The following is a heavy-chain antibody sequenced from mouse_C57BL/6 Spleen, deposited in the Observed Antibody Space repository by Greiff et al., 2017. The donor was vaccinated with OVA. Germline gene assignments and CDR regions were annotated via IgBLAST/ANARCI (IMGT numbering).Heavy chain of an antibody. CDR3: ATGGYSLAY. V-gene: IGHV1-74*01. J-gene: IGHJ3*01. Sequence: VQVVESGAELVKPGASVKVSCKASGYTFTSYWMHWVKQRPGQGLEWIGRIHPSDSDTNYNQKFKGKATLTVDKSSSTAYMQLSSLTSEDSAVYYCATGGYSLAYWGQGTLVTVSA. CDR2: IHPSDSDT. CDR1: GYTFTSYW. D-gene: IGHD2-3*01.